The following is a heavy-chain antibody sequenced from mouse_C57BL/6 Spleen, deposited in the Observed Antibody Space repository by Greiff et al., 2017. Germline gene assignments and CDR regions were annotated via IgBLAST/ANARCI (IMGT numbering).Heavy chain of an antibody. J-gene: IGHJ3*01. V-gene: IGHV1-54*01. D-gene: IGHD1-1*01. CDR1: GYAFTNYL. CDR2: INPGSGGT. CDR3: ARSDGSSPAWFAY. Sequence: QVQLQQSGAELVRPGTSVKVSCKASGYAFTNYLIEWVKQRPGQGLEWIGVINPGSGGTNYNEKFKGKATLTADKSSSTAYLQLSSLTSEDSAVYFCARSDGSSPAWFAYWGQGTLVTVSA.